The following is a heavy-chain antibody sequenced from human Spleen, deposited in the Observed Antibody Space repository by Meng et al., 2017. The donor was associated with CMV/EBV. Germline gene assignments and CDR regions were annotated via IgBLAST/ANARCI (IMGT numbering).Heavy chain of an antibody. D-gene: IGHD3-10*01. CDR3: AKDIPMRRGVTAWFDP. Sequence: SGFTSNNYGMHWIRQAQGKGLEWVAFIRTGGSHSFHAESVKGRFTISRDNSNNTLYLQLNSLRAEDTSVYFCAKDIPMRRGVTAWFDPLGQGTLVTVSS. V-gene: IGHV3-30*02. CDR2: IRTGGSHS. J-gene: IGHJ5*02. CDR1: GFTSNNYG.